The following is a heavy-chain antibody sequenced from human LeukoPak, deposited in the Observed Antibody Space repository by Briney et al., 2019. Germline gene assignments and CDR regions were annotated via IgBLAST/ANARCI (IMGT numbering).Heavy chain of an antibody. D-gene: IGHD1-26*01. V-gene: IGHV1-18*01. J-gene: IGHJ5*02. CDR1: GYTYTSYG. CDR2: ISAYNGNT. CDR3: AGMRTIVGATAWFDP. Sequence: GAAVKVSCKSSGYTYTSYGISWVRQAPGQGREWMGWISAYNGNTNYAQKLQGRVTMTTDTSTSTAYMELRSLRSDDTAVYYCAGMRTIVGATAWFDPWGQGTLVTVSS.